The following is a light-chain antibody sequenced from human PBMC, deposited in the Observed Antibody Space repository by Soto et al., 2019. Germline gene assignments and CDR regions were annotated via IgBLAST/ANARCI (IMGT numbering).Light chain of an antibody. Sequence: QSVLTQPPSASGTPGQRVTISCSGTSSSIESNYVYWYQQLPGTAHRLLIYRNNQRPSGVPDRFSGSKSGTSASLAISALRSDDEADYYCTVWDDSLRGLLFGGGTQLTVL. V-gene: IGLV1-47*01. CDR3: TVWDDSLRGLL. CDR1: SSSIESNY. CDR2: RNN. J-gene: IGLJ2*01.